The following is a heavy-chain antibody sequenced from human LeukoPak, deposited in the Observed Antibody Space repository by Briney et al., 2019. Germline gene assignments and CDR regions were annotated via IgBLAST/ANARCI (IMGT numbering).Heavy chain of an antibody. D-gene: IGHD4-17*01. V-gene: IGHV3-21*01. J-gene: IGHJ4*02. CDR1: GFTFSSYS. CDR2: ISSSSYI. CDR3: ARDIYGDYEISFDY. Sequence: GGSLRLSCAASGFTFSSYSMNWVRQAPGKGLEWVSSISSSSYIYYADSVKGRFTISRDNAKNSLYLQMNSLRAEDTAVYYCARDIYGDYEISFDYWGQGTLVTVSS.